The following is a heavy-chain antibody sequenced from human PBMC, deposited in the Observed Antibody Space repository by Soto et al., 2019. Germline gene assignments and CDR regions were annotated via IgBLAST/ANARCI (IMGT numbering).Heavy chain of an antibody. V-gene: IGHV4-39*01. Sequence: PSETLSLTCTVSGGSISSSSYYWGWIRQPPGKGLEWIGSIYYSGSTYYNPSLKSRVTISVDTSKNQFSLKLSSVTAADTAVYYCASPSADWNDSLDNWFDPWGQGTLVTAPQ. CDR2: IYYSGST. J-gene: IGHJ5*02. D-gene: IGHD1-1*01. CDR1: GGSISSSSYY. CDR3: ASPSADWNDSLDNWFDP.